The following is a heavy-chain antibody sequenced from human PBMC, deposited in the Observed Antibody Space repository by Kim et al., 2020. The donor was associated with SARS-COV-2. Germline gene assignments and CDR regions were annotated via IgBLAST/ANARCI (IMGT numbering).Heavy chain of an antibody. D-gene: IGHD7-27*01. Sequence: GGSLRLSCAASGFTFSSYAMHWVRQAPGKGLEWVAVISYDGSNKYYADSVKGRFTISRDNSKNTLYLQMNSLRAEDTAVYYCARPPSTWGIEGGDYWGQGTLVTVSS. CDR3: ARPPSTWGIEGGDY. J-gene: IGHJ4*02. CDR2: ISYDGSNK. V-gene: IGHV3-30-3*01. CDR1: GFTFSSYA.